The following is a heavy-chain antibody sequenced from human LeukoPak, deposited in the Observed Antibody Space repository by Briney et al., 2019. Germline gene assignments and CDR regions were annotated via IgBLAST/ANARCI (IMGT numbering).Heavy chain of an antibody. V-gene: IGHV3-49*04. CDR3: TRVPLGYSYGYFDY. Sequence: GGSLRLSCTASGFTFGDYAMSWVRQAPGKGLEWVGFIRSKAYGGTTEYAASVKGRFTISRDDSKSIAYLQMNSLKTEDTAVYYCTRVPLGYSYGYFDYWGQGTLVTVSS. D-gene: IGHD5-18*01. CDR1: GFTFGDYA. J-gene: IGHJ4*02. CDR2: IRSKAYGGTT.